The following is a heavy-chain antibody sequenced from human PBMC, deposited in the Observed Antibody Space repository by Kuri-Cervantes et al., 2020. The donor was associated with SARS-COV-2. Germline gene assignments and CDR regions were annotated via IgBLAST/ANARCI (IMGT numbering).Heavy chain of an antibody. CDR3: ARDGVVVVPAAIGVGAPPFGPALYYYYYMDV. J-gene: IGHJ6*03. V-gene: IGHV1-18*01. D-gene: IGHD2-2*01. CDR2: ISAYNGNT. Sequence: ASVKVSCKASGYTFTSYGISRVRQAPGQGLEWMGWISAYNGNTNYAQKLQGRVTMTTDTSTSTAYMELRSLRSDDTAVYYCARDGVVVVPAAIGVGAPPFGPALYYYYYMDVWGKGTTVTVSS. CDR1: GYTFTSYG.